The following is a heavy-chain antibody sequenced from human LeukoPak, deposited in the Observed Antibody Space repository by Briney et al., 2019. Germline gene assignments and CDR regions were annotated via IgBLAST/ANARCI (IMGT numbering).Heavy chain of an antibody. CDR2: IRSDGSNK. CDR1: GFTFSNYG. CDR3: AKGLVGLGDY. J-gene: IGHJ4*02. D-gene: IGHD1-26*01. V-gene: IGHV3-30*02. Sequence: PGGSLRLSCAASGFTFSNYGMHWVRQAPGKGLEWVAFIRSDGSNKYSADSVKGRFTISRDNSKNTVYLQMNSLRAEDTAVYYGAKGLVGLGDYWGEGTLVTVSS.